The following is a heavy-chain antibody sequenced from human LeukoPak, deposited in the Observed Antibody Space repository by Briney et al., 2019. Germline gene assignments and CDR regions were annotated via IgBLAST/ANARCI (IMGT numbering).Heavy chain of an antibody. CDR1: GYTFNNYY. Sequence: ASVKVSCKASGYTFNNYYIHWVRQAPGQGLEWLGVINPGAGTTSYAQKFQGRVTMTWDTSISTSYMELSSLRSDDTAVYYCARTDVVTAPNAFDIWGQGTVVIVSS. J-gene: IGHJ3*02. CDR3: ARTDVVTAPNAFDI. V-gene: IGHV1-46*02. D-gene: IGHD2-21*02. CDR2: INPGAGTT.